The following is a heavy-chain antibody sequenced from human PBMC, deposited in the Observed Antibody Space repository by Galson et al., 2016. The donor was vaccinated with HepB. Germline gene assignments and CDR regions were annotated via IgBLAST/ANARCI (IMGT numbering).Heavy chain of an antibody. CDR2: INHSGST. CDR1: GGSFRDYS. CDR3: ARGLKSYYYGIDV. J-gene: IGHJ6*02. Sequence: LSLTCDVYGGSFRDYSWTWIRQPPGKGLEWVGDINHSGSTNYSPSLESRVTISVDMSKKQFSLRLTSLSAADAGVYYCARGLKSYYYGIDVWGQGTTVIVSS. V-gene: IGHV4-34*01.